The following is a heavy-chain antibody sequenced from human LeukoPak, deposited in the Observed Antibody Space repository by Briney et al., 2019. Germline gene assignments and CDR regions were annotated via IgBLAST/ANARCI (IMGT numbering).Heavy chain of an antibody. CDR2: ISWNSGSI. Sequence: GGSLRLSCAASGLTFDDYAMHWVRQAPGKGLEWVSGISWNSGSIGYADSVKGRFTISRDNAKNSLYLQMNSLRAEDMALYYCAKDNDSSGYYGPYFDYWGQGTLVTVSS. CDR1: GLTFDDYA. J-gene: IGHJ4*02. D-gene: IGHD3-22*01. V-gene: IGHV3-9*03. CDR3: AKDNDSSGYYGPYFDY.